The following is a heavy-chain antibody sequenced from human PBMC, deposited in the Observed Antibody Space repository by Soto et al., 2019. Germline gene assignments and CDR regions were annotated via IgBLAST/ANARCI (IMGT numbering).Heavy chain of an antibody. V-gene: IGHV3-23*01. CDR1: GFTFNNYA. CDR2: ISRGGDTT. CDR3: AKGRGGSGSLTPRVDF. J-gene: IGHJ4*02. Sequence: EVQLLESGGGLVQPGGSLRLSCAASGFTFNNYAMTWVRQAPGKGLEWVSAISRGGDTTSYADSVKGRFTVSRDGSKNTLYLQMSSQRAEDTALYYCAKGRGGSGSLTPRVDFWGQGTLVTVSS. D-gene: IGHD3-10*01.